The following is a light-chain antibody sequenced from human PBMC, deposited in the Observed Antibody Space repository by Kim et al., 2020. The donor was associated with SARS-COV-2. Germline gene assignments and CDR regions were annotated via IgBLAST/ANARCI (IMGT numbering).Light chain of an antibody. J-gene: IGKJ1*01. V-gene: IGKV1-39*01. Sequence: ASVGDRVTINCRASQDISRYLNWYQQKPGKGPKLLIYTASSLQSGVPSRFTGSGSETDFTLTISRLQPEDFATYYCQQTNSASRTFGQGTKVDIK. CDR2: TAS. CDR3: QQTNSASRT. CDR1: QDISRY.